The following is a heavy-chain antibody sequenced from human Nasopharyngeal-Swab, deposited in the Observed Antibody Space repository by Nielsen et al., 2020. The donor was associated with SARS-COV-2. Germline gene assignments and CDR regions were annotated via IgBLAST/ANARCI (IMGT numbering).Heavy chain of an antibody. V-gene: IGHV4-31*03. CDR3: AREVVPAAIPYYYYGMDV. CDR1: GDSISSGGYY. Sequence: SETLSLTCTVSGDSISSGGYYWSWIRQHPGKGLEWIGYIYYSGSTYYNPSLKSRVTISVDTSKNQFSLKLSSVTAADTAVYYCAREVVPAAIPYYYYGMDVWGQGTTVTVSS. J-gene: IGHJ6*02. CDR2: IYYSGST. D-gene: IGHD2-2*01.